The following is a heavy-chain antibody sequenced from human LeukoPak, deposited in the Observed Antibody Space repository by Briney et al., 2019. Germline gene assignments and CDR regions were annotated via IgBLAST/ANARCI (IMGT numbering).Heavy chain of an antibody. CDR1: GGSISSGGYS. Sequence: PSQTLSLTCAVSGGSISSGGYSWSWIRQPPGKGLEWIGYIYHSGSTYYNPSLKSRVTISVDTSKNQFSLKLSSVTAADTAVYYCARGPRTGTRYYYYYGMDVWGQGTTVTVSS. CDR2: IYHSGST. D-gene: IGHD1-1*01. V-gene: IGHV4-30-2*01. CDR3: ARGPRTGTRYYYYYGMDV. J-gene: IGHJ6*02.